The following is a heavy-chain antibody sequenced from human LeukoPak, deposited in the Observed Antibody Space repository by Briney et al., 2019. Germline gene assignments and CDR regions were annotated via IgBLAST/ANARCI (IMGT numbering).Heavy chain of an antibody. J-gene: IGHJ4*02. CDR3: ARYSSSDYFDY. Sequence: SETLSLTCTVSGGSISGYYWSWIRQPPGKGLEWIGEINHSGSTNYNPSLKSRVTISVDTSKNQFSLKLSSVTAADTAVYYCARYSSSDYFDYWGQGTLVTVSS. V-gene: IGHV4-34*01. CDR2: INHSGST. D-gene: IGHD6-6*01. CDR1: GGSISGYY.